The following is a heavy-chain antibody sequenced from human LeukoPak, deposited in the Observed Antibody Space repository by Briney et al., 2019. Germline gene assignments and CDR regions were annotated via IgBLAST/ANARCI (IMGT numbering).Heavy chain of an antibody. CDR3: ARAYGTNGYFQLPIDY. CDR1: GFIFRTYG. D-gene: IGHD2-8*01. J-gene: IGHJ4*02. Sequence: PGGSLRLSCAASGFIFRTYGMHWVRQAPGKGLEWVAFIHYDGSNQYYAESVKGRFTISRDNSKNTLFLQMNSLRVEDTALYYCARAYGTNGYFQLPIDYWGQGALVTVSS. CDR2: IHYDGSNQ. V-gene: IGHV3-30*02.